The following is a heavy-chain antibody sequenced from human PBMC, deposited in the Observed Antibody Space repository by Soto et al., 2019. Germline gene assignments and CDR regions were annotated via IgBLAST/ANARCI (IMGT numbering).Heavy chain of an antibody. CDR2: VYYTGST. V-gene: IGHV4-59*01. Sequence: SETLSLTCSVSGGSISGSYWSWIRQSPGKGLEWLSYVYYTGSTNYSPSLRSRVSISVDTSKNEFSLRLSSVTAADTAVYFCARSVAVPGAHIDYWGQGTQVTVSS. J-gene: IGHJ4*02. D-gene: IGHD6-19*01. CDR3: ARSVAVPGAHIDY. CDR1: GGSISGSY.